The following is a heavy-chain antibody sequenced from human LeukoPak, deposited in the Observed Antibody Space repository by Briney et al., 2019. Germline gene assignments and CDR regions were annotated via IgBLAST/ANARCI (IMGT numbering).Heavy chain of an antibody. Sequence: QPGGSLRLSCAASGFVFRNYFMSWVRQAPGKGLEWVAVIWYDGSNKYYADSVKGRFTISRDNSKNTLYLQMNSLRAEDTAVYYCARDQRTTGFDYWGQGTLVTVSS. D-gene: IGHD1-7*01. J-gene: IGHJ4*02. CDR2: IWYDGSNK. CDR1: GFVFRNYF. V-gene: IGHV3-33*08. CDR3: ARDQRTTGFDY.